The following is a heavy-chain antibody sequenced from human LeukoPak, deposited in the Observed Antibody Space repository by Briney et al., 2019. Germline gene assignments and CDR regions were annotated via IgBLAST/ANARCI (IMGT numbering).Heavy chain of an antibody. J-gene: IGHJ4*02. D-gene: IGHD6-19*01. CDR3: ARESETSGWYDY. CDR2: ISGDGGST. CDR1: GFIFDNYA. V-gene: IGHV3-43*02. Sequence: GGSLRLSCAAPGFIFDNYAIHWVRQAPGKGLEWFSLISGDGGSTFYADSVRGRFTISRDNTRKSLSLQMSSLRSEDTALYYCARESETSGWYDYWGQGTLVTVSS.